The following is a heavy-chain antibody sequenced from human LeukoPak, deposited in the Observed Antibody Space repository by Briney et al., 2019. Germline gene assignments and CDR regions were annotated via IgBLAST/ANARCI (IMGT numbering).Heavy chain of an antibody. J-gene: IGHJ4*02. V-gene: IGHV1-2*02. CDR2: INPKSGGT. CDR3: ARAAVAVPYFDY. CDR1: GYTFTDYF. D-gene: IGHD6-19*01. Sequence: ASVKVSCKASGYTFTDYFMNWVRQAPGQGLEWMGWINPKSGGTVYAQKFQGRVTMTRDMSTSTVYMELSSLRSEDTAVYYCARAAVAVPYFDYWGQGTLVTVSS.